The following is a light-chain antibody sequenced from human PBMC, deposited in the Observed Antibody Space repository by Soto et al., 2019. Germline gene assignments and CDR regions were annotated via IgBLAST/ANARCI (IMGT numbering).Light chain of an antibody. J-gene: IGKJ2*01. CDR3: HQYNNWPPYT. Sequence: EIVMTQSPATLSVFPGERATLSCRASQSISTNLAWYQQKPGRAPRLLIYGASARATGIPARFSGSGSGTEFTLTISSLQSEDFAVYYCHQYNNWPPYTFGQGTKLDI. CDR2: GAS. V-gene: IGKV3-15*01. CDR1: QSISTN.